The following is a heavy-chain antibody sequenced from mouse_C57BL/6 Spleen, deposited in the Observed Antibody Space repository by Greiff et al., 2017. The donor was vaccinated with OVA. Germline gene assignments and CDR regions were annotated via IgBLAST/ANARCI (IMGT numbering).Heavy chain of an antibody. D-gene: IGHD3-2*02. J-gene: IGHJ3*01. Sequence: QVQLKESGAELVRPGASVTLSCKASGYTFTDYEMHWVKQTPVHGLEWIGAIDPETGGTAYNQKFKGKAILTADKSSSTAYMELRSLTSEDSAVFYCTRRGDSSGYFAYWGQGTLVTVSA. CDR3: TRRGDSSGYFAY. V-gene: IGHV1-15*01. CDR2: IDPETGGT. CDR1: GYTFTDYE.